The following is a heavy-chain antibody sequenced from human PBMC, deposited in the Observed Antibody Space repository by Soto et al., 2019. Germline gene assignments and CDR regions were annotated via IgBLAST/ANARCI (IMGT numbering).Heavy chain of an antibody. V-gene: IGHV6-1*01. D-gene: IGHD5-12*01. CDR2: TYFRSKWYN. CDR1: GCSVSSNTAS. Sequence: SQTLSLTGAMSGCSVSSNTASWHWIRQSPSRGLEWLGRTYFRSKWYNDYAVSVKSRIIINPDTSNNQFSLQLNSVTPEDTAVYFCAKGDNLGPKTGYAFDPWGQGIMVTVSS. CDR3: AKGDNLGPKTGYAFDP. J-gene: IGHJ5*02.